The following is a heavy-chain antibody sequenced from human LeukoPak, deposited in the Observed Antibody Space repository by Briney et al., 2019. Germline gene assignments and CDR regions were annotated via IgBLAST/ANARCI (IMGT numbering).Heavy chain of an antibody. Sequence: GSLRLSCAASGFTFSSYAMSWVRQAPGKGLEWIGSFYYSGSTNYNPSLKSRVTISVDTSKNQFSLKLSSVTAADTAVYYCVYYYGSGSVEYWGQGTLVTVSS. CDR1: GFTFSSYA. J-gene: IGHJ4*02. V-gene: IGHV4-59*05. CDR2: FYYSGST. D-gene: IGHD3-10*01. CDR3: VYYYGSGSVEY.